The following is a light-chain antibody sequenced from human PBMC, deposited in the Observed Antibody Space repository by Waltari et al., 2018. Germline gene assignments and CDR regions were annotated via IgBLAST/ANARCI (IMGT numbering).Light chain of an antibody. CDR2: DVI. CDR1: SSDVGSYSH. CDR3: SSQSSDNVVL. Sequence: QSALTQPASVSGSPGQSITISCTGISSDVGSYSHVSWYQDHPGQGPKVIIYDVIDRPSGVSARFSGSKSGNTASLTISGLQAEDEADYYCSSQSSDNVVLFGGGTKVTVL. J-gene: IGLJ3*02. V-gene: IGLV2-14*03.